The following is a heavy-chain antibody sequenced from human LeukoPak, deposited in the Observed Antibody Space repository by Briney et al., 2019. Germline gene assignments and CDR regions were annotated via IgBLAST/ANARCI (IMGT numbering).Heavy chain of an antibody. D-gene: IGHD2-21*02. V-gene: IGHV1-18*01. CDR2: ISVYNGNT. J-gene: IGHJ4*02. CDR1: GYTFSSYV. Sequence: GASVKVSCKASGYTFSSYVINWVRQAPGQGLEWVGWISVYNGNTNYAQKFQGRVNMTTDTSTSTAYMELRCLRSDDTAVYYCARSLEGAYCGGDCDALIDYWGQGTLVTVSS. CDR3: ARSLEGAYCGGDCDALIDY.